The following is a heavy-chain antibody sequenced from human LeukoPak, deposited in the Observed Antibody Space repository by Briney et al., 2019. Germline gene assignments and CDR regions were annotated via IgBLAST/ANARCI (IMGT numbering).Heavy chain of an antibody. V-gene: IGHV3-30*18. J-gene: IGHJ4*02. CDR3: AKVAITSGYPSNFDY. D-gene: IGHD3-22*01. Sequence: GRSLRLSCAASGFTFSSYGMHWVRQAPGKGLEWVAVISYDGSNKYYADSVKGRFTISRDNSKNTLYLQMNSLRAEDTAVYYCAKVAITSGYPSNFDYWGQGTLVTVSS. CDR1: GFTFSSYG. CDR2: ISYDGSNK.